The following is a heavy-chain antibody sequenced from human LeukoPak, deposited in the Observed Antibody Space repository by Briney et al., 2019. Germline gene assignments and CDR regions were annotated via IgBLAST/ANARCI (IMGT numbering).Heavy chain of an antibody. CDR3: ARDAVDTANAV. Sequence: GGSLRLSCAASGFTFTTYWIHWVRQAPGKGLVWVSHINSDGSITSYADSVKGRFTISRDNAKNTLYLQMNSLRAEDTAVYYCARDAVDTANAVWGQGTTVTVSS. CDR1: GFTFTTYW. J-gene: IGHJ6*02. CDR2: INSDGSIT. V-gene: IGHV3-74*01. D-gene: IGHD5-18*01.